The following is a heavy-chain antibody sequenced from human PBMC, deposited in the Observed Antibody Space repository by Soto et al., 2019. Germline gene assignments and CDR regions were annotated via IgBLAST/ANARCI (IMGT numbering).Heavy chain of an antibody. CDR3: ARGMREYYYDSSGYIYFDY. J-gene: IGHJ4*02. V-gene: IGHV1-3*01. Sequence: GASVKVSCKASGYTFTSYAMHWVRQAPGQRIERMGWINAGNGNTKYSQKFQGRVTITRDTSASTAYMELSSLRSEDTAVYYCARGMREYYYDSSGYIYFDYWGQGTLVTVSS. CDR2: INAGNGNT. D-gene: IGHD3-22*01. CDR1: GYTFTSYA.